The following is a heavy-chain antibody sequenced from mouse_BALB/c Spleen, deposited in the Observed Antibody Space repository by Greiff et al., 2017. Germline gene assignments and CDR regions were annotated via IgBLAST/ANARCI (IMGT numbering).Heavy chain of an antibody. Sequence: EVQLVESGGGLVQPGGSRKLSCAASGFTFSSFGMHWVRQAPEKGLEWVAYISSGSSTIYYADTVKGRFTISRDNPKNTLFLQMTSLRSEDTAMYYCAREGRHGRYYFDYWGQGTTLTVSS. CDR2: ISSGSSTI. D-gene: IGHD2-14*01. V-gene: IGHV5-17*02. CDR3: AREGRHGRYYFDY. CDR1: GFTFSSFG. J-gene: IGHJ2*01.